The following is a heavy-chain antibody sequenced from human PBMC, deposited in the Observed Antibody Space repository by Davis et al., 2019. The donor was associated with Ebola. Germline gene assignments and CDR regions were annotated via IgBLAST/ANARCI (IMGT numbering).Heavy chain of an antibody. J-gene: IGHJ6*04. D-gene: IGHD6-19*01. Sequence: MPSETLSLTCTVSGGSISSYYWSWIRQPPGKGLEWIGYIYYSGSTNYNPSLKSRVPISVDTSKNQFSLKLSSVTAADTAVYYCARVGSGSLFFYYGMDVWGKGTTVTVSS. CDR2: IYYSGST. V-gene: IGHV4-59*01. CDR3: ARVGSGSLFFYYGMDV. CDR1: GGSISSYY.